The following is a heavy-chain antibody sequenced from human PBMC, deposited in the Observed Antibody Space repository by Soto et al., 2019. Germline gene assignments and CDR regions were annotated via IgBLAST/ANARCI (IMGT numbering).Heavy chain of an antibody. D-gene: IGHD6-19*01. Sequence: TSETLSLTCTVSGGSISSSSYYWGWIRQPPGKGLEWIGNIYYDGSTHYNPSLKSRVTISVDKSKNQFSLKLSSVTAADTAVYYCAREGVYSSGWGTFDYWGQGTLVTVSS. V-gene: IGHV4-39*07. CDR2: IYYDGST. J-gene: IGHJ4*02. CDR3: AREGVYSSGWGTFDY. CDR1: GGSISSSSYY.